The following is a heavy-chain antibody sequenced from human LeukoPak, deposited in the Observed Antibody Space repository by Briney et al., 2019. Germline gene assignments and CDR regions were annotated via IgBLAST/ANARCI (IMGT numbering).Heavy chain of an antibody. J-gene: IGHJ4*02. V-gene: IGHV4-59*08. Sequence: SETLSLTCTVSGGSFSSHYWSWIRQPPGKGLEWIGYIYYSGSTNYIPSLKRRVTISVDTSQNQFSLKLRSVTAADTAVYYCARHRRLAVAGFDFWGQGTLVTVSS. CDR3: ARHRRLAVAGFDF. D-gene: IGHD6-19*01. CDR1: GGSFSSHY. CDR2: IYYSGST.